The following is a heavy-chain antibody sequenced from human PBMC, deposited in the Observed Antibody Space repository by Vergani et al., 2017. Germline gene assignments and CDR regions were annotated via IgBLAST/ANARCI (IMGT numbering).Heavy chain of an antibody. V-gene: IGHV2-5*01. Sequence: QITLKESGPTLVKPTQTLTLTCTFSGFSLSASAPGVAWIRQPPGKALEWLGVVYWNDEKRYTPSLKSRLTITKDTSKSQVVLTMTNMERVDTATYSCAHIXCHGGCQNAGLDFWGQGTLVTVSS. CDR3: AHIXCHGGCQNAGLDF. D-gene: IGHD3-16*01. CDR2: VYWNDEK. J-gene: IGHJ4*02. CDR1: GFSLSASAPG.